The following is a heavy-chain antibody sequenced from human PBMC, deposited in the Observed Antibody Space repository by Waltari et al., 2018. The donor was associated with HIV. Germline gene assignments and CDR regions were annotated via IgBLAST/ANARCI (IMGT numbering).Heavy chain of an antibody. CDR2: LKRGSREG. CDR3: VRDDPGYAPIDY. D-gene: IGHD5-12*01. CDR1: GFTFRHYS. J-gene: IGHJ4*02. Sequence: EAGGDLVAPGASLALSCFPSGFTFRHYSFNWVRLRPRDSLEGVESLKRGSREGSYVDPVRGRFTISRDDSMSTLFLHLDKLKVEDTARYFCVRDDPGYAPIDYWGPGTLVTVSS. V-gene: IGHV3-21*04.